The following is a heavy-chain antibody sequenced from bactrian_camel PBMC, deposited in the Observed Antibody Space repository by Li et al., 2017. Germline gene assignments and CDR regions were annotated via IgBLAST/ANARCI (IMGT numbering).Heavy chain of an antibody. J-gene: IGHJ4*01. Sequence: VQLVESGGGLVQPGGSLGLSCAASGFSFSTADLSWVRQAPGKGLEWISGWYGARGSTFYADSVKGRFTISRENAKNTLYLQMNSLKPEDTAMYYCALGHDTGCATPANWGPGTQVTVS. V-gene: IGHV3S40*01. CDR3: ALGHDTGCATPAN. D-gene: IGHD3*01. CDR1: GFSFSTAD. CDR2: WYGARGST.